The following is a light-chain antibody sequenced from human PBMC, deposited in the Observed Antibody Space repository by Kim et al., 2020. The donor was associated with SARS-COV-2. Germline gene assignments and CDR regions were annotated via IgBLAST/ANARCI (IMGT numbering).Light chain of an antibody. J-gene: IGLJ2*01. CDR2: YDS. V-gene: IGLV3-21*04. CDR3: QVWDSSSDRVV. Sequence: SYEQTQPPSVSVAPGKTARITCGGNNIGSKSVHWYQQKPGQAPVLVIYYDSDRPSGIPERFSGSNSGNTATLTISRVEAGDEADYYCQVWDSSSDRVVFGGGTQLTVL. CDR1: NIGSKS.